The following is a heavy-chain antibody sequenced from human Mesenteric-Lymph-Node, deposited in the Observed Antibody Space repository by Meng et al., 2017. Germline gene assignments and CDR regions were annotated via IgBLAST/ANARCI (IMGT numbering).Heavy chain of an antibody. D-gene: IGHD2-21*02. J-gene: IGHJ4*02. CDR2: IYHSGST. Sequence: QVQLQASGPGLVKPSGTLSLTCAVSGGSISSSNWWSWVRQPPGKGLEWIGEIYHSGSTNYNPSLKSRVTISVDKSKNQFSLRLSSVTAADTAVYYCAGVGAYCDRDCYHPRWGQGTLVTVSS. CDR1: GGSISSSNW. CDR3: AGVGAYCDRDCYHPR. V-gene: IGHV4-4*02.